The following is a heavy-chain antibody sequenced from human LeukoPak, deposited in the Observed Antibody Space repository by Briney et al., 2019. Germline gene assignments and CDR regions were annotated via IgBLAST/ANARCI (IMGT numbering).Heavy chain of an antibody. CDR2: ISEDGSRR. D-gene: IGHD5-24*01. V-gene: IGHV3-30*04. J-gene: IGHJ4*02. CDR3: AREGDGYNSPIDY. Sequence: GGSLRLSCRTSGFTFHSYSYHWVRQAPGKGLEWLAVISEDGSRRHFAGSVEGRFNISRDTVDDTLFLHLNSLRVEDTAVYYCAREGDGYNSPIDYWGQGTLVTVSS. CDR1: GFTFHSYS.